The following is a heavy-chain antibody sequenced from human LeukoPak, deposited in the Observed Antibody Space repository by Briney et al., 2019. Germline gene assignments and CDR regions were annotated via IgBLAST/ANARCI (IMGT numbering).Heavy chain of an antibody. CDR2: ISGSSSTI. J-gene: IGHJ4*02. Sequence: PGGSLRLYCAASGFAFSSYSMNWVRQAPGKGLEWVSYISGSSSTIYYADSVKGRFTISRDNAKNSLYLQMNSLRAEDTAVYYCATPFDYWGQGTLVTVCS. V-gene: IGHV3-48*01. CDR3: ATPFDY. CDR1: GFAFSSYS.